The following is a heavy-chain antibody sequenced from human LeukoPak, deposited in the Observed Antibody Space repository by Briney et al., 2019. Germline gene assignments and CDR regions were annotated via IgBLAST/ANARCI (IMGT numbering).Heavy chain of an antibody. CDR1: GASISALSDY. V-gene: IGHV4-39*01. CDR3: ARHLTYDLGDF. D-gene: IGHD3-3*01. J-gene: IGHJ4*02. Sequence: SETLSLTCTVSGASISALSDYWGWIRQAPGKGLEWIGSMFNGGGTLYNPSLKSRVSMSIDVSKNQFSLRLKSVAASDTALYYCARHLTYDLGDFWGQGALVTVAS. CDR2: MFNGGGT.